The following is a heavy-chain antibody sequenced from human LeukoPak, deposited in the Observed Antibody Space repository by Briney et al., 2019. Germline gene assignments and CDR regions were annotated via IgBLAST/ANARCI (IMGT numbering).Heavy chain of an antibody. Sequence: SQTLSLTCTVSGGSISSGYYYWSWIRQPPGKGLEYIGYIYYGGTYYNPSLKSRVTISVDTSKNQFSLKLSSVTAADTAVYYCARLSRATTRDYWGQGTLVTVSS. CDR3: ARLSRATTRDY. CDR1: GGSISSGYYY. CDR2: IYYGGT. D-gene: IGHD1-26*01. J-gene: IGHJ4*02. V-gene: IGHV4-30-4*01.